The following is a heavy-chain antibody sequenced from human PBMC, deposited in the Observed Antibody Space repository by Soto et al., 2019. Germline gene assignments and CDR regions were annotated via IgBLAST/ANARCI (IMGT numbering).Heavy chain of an antibody. V-gene: IGHV3-30-3*01. J-gene: IGHJ4*02. CDR2: ISYDGSNK. CDR3: ARHGDFDY. CDR1: GFTFSSYA. Sequence: QVQLVESGGGVVQPGRSLRLSCAASGFTFSSYAMHWVRQAPGKGLEWVAVISYDGSNKYYADSMKGRFTISRDNSKNTLYLQMNSLRAEDTAVYYCARHGDFDYWGQGTLVTVSS.